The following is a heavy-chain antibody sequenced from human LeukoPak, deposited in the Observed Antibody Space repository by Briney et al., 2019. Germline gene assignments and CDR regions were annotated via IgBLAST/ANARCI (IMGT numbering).Heavy chain of an antibody. V-gene: IGHV3-30*04. D-gene: IGHD3-10*01. CDR3: ARVGVTMVRGPYYYGMDV. CDR2: ISYDGSNK. Sequence: GGSLRLSCAASGFTFSSYAMYWVRLAPGKGLEWVAVISYDGSNKYYADSVKGRFTISRDNSKNTLYLQMNSLRAEDTAVYYCARVGVTMVRGPYYYGMDVWGKGTTVTVSS. J-gene: IGHJ6*04. CDR1: GFTFSSYA.